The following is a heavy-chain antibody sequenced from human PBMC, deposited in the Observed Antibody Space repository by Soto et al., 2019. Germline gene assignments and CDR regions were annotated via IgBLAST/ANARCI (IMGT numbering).Heavy chain of an antibody. V-gene: IGHV4-31*03. CDR1: GVSISRGGHH. D-gene: IGHD2-21*02. Sequence: QVQLQESGPGLVRPSETLSLMCSVSGVSISRGGHHWSWIRRHPDKGLEWIGNISYTGTTSYNPSLKSRTTISFDTSRDQFSLQMTSVTAADTAIYYCARQGCGNDCFGEYSLHHWGQGILVSVS. J-gene: IGHJ1*01. CDR3: ARQGCGNDCFGEYSLHH. CDR2: ISYTGTT.